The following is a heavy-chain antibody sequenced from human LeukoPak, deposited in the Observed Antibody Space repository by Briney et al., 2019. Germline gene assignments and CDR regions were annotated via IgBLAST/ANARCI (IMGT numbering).Heavy chain of an antibody. V-gene: IGHV1-18*01. Sequence: ASVKVSCKASGYTFINYGFSWVRQAPGQGLEWMGWISAYNGNTNYAQNFQDRVTLTTDTPTSTAYMELRSLRSDDTAVYYCATSEKYYDFWSGYADRSGYFDYWGQGTLVTVSS. D-gene: IGHD3-3*01. J-gene: IGHJ4*02. CDR3: ATSEKYYDFWSGYADRSGYFDY. CDR2: ISAYNGNT. CDR1: GYTFINYG.